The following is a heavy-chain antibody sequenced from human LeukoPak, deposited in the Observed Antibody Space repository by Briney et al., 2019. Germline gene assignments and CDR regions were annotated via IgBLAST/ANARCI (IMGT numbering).Heavy chain of an antibody. Sequence: PGGSLRLSCAASGFTFSSFSMNWVRQAPGKGLEWVSYISSSSSTIYYADSVKGRFTISRDNAKNSLYLQMNSLRAEDTAVYYCARALGNAIDYWGQGTLVTVSS. V-gene: IGHV3-48*01. D-gene: IGHD4-23*01. CDR3: ARALGNAIDY. CDR1: GFTFSSFS. J-gene: IGHJ4*02. CDR2: ISSSSSTI.